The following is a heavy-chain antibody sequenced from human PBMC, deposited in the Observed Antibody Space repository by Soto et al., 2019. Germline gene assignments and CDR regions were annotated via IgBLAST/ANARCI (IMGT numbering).Heavy chain of an antibody. CDR2: IIPILGIA. J-gene: IGHJ4*02. CDR3: ARDPVSTMVRGVIGDY. V-gene: IGHV1-69*08. CDR1: GGTFSSYT. Sequence: QVQLVQSGAEVKKPGSSVKVSCKASGGTFSSYTISWVRQAPGQGLEWMGRIIPILGIANYAQKFQGRVTITADKSTSXAYMELSSLRSEDTAVYYCARDPVSTMVRGVIGDYWGQGTLVTVSS. D-gene: IGHD3-10*01.